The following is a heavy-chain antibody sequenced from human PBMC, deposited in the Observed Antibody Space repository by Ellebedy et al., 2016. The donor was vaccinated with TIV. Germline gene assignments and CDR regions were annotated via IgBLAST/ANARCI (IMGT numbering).Heavy chain of an antibody. CDR1: GFTFSSYW. Sequence: GGSLRLSCAASGFTFSSYWMSWVRQAPGKGLEWVANIKQDGSEKYYVDSVKGRFTISRDNAKNSLYLQMNSLRDEDTGVYYCARGALTGTTRYFDFWGQGTLVTVSS. CDR2: IKQDGSEK. CDR3: ARGALTGTTRYFDF. D-gene: IGHD1-20*01. J-gene: IGHJ4*02. V-gene: IGHV3-7*01.